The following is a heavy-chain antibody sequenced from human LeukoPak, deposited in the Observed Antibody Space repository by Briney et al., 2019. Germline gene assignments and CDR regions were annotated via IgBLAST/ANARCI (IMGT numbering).Heavy chain of an antibody. V-gene: IGHV4-34*01. CDR3: ARGSKVTGYYYYYYMDV. CDR1: GGSFSDYY. J-gene: IGHJ6*03. D-gene: IGHD1-20*01. CDR2: INHSGST. Sequence: SETLSLTCAVYGGSFSDYYWSSIRQPPGRGLEWIGEINHSGSTNYNPSLKSRVTISVDTSKNQFSLKLSSVTAADTAVYYCARGSKVTGYYYYYYMDVWDKGTTVTVSS.